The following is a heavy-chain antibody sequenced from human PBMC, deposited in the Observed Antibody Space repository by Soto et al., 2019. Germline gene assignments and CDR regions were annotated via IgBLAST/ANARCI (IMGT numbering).Heavy chain of an antibody. CDR3: ARHILYYYDSSGYYGWFDP. V-gene: IGHV4-39*01. J-gene: IGHJ5*02. Sequence: PSETLSLTCTVSGGSISSSSYYWGWIRQPPGKGLEWIGSIYYSGSTYYNPSLKSRVTISVDTSKNQFSLKLSSVTAADTAVYYCARHILYYYDSSGYYGWFDPWGQGTLVTVSS. D-gene: IGHD3-22*01. CDR2: IYYSGST. CDR1: GGSISSSSYY.